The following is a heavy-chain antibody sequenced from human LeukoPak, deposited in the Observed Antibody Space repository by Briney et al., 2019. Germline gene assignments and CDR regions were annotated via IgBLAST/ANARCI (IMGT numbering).Heavy chain of an antibody. CDR2: IKQDGSEK. CDR1: GFTFSSYW. V-gene: IGHV3-7*01. D-gene: IGHD4-17*01. J-gene: IGHJ6*03. CDR3: ARYGSTYYYYRDV. Sequence: GGSLRLSCAASGFTFSSYWMSWVRQAPGKGLEWVANIKQDGSEKYYVDSVKGRFTISRDNAKNSLYLQMNSLRAEDTAVYYCARYGSTYYYYRDVWGKGTTVTVSS.